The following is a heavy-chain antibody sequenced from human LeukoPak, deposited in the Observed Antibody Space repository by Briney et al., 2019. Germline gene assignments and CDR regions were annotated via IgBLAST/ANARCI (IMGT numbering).Heavy chain of an antibody. CDR1: GGSFSGYY. CDR3: ARALRDDSSGYYYFDY. D-gene: IGHD3-22*01. CDR2: INHSGST. J-gene: IGHJ4*02. V-gene: IGHV4-34*01. Sequence: SETLSLTCAVYGGSFSGYYWSWIRQPPGKGLEWIGEINHSGSTNYNPSLKSRVTISVDTSKNQFSLKLSSVTAADTAAYYCARALRDDSSGYYYFDYWGQGTLVTVSS.